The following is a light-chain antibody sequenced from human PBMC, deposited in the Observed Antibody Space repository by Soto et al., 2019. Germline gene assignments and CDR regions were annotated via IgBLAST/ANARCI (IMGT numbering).Light chain of an antibody. J-gene: IGLJ3*02. V-gene: IGLV2-8*01. Sequence: QSALTQPASVSGSPGQSITISCTGSSSDVGGYNYVSWYQQHPGKAPKLMIYEVTKRPSGVPDRFSGSKSGNTASLTVSGLQAEDEADYYCSSFAGRKKVFGGGTKLTVL. CDR3: SSFAGRKKV. CDR1: SSDVGGYNY. CDR2: EVT.